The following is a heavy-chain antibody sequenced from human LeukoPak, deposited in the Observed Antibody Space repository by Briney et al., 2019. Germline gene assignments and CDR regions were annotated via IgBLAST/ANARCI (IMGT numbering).Heavy chain of an antibody. CDR2: ISGSGGST. V-gene: IGHV3-23*01. J-gene: IGHJ6*02. D-gene: IGHD3-9*01. CDR3: AGGYDILTGYLVRAYYYYGMDV. CDR1: GFTFSSYA. Sequence: GGSLRLSCAASGFTFSSYAMSWVRQAPGKGLGWVSAISGSGGSTYYADSVKGRFTISRDNSKNTLYLQMNSLRAEDTAVYYCAGGYDILTGYLVRAYYYYGMDVWGQGTTVTVSS.